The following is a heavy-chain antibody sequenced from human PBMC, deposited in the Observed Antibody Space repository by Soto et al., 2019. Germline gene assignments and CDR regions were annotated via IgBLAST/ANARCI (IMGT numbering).Heavy chain of an antibody. V-gene: IGHV3-48*01. CDR1: GFTFSSYS. Sequence: GGSLRLSCAASGFTFSSYSMNWVRQAPGKGLEWVSYISSSSSTIYYADSVKGRFTISRDNAKNSLYLQMNSLRAEDTAVYYCASRGRSSGWDRTFDYWGQGTLVTVSS. J-gene: IGHJ4*02. CDR3: ASRGRSSGWDRTFDY. CDR2: ISSSSSTI. D-gene: IGHD6-19*01.